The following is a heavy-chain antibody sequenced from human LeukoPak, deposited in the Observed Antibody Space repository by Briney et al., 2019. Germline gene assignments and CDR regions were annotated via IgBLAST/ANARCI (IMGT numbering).Heavy chain of an antibody. D-gene: IGHD2-15*01. CDR1: GFTFRNHG. CDR3: VRDRGTYSHFYYGMDV. J-gene: IGHJ6*02. Sequence: PGGSLRLSCTASGFTFRNHGMHWVRQAPGKGLEWVAVIWYDGSKQSYADSVKGRFTISRDNSENTLSLQMNSLRAEDTAVYYCVRDRGTYSHFYYGMDVWGQGTTVTVSS. CDR2: IWYDGSKQ. V-gene: IGHV3-33*01.